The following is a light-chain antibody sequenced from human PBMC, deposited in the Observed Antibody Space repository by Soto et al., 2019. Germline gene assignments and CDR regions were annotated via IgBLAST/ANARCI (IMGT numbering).Light chain of an antibody. V-gene: IGLV2-14*01. CDR3: SSYSSSRTLV. J-gene: IGLJ1*01. CDR2: EVS. CDR1: SSDVAGYNY. Sequence: QSALTQPASVSGSPGQSITISCTGPSSDVAGYNYVSWYQQHPGKAPKLMIYEVSNRPSGVSNRFSGSKSGNTASLTISGLQIEDEANYYCSSYSSSRTLVFGAGTKLTVL.